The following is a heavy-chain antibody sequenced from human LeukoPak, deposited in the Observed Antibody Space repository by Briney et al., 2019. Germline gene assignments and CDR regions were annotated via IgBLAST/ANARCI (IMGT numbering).Heavy chain of an antibody. D-gene: IGHD5-24*01. Sequence: SETLSLTCTVSGGSISSSSYYWGWIRQPPGKGLEWIGSIYYSGSTYYNPSLKSRVTISVDTSKNQLSLKLSSVTAADTAVYYCARQEIRYFQHWGQGTLVSVSS. CDR1: GGSISSSSYY. CDR3: ARQEIRYFQH. CDR2: IYYSGST. V-gene: IGHV4-39*01. J-gene: IGHJ1*01.